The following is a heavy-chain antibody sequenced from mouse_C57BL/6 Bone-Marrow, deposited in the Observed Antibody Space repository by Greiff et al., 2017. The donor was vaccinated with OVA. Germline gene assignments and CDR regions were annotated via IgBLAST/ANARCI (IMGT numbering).Heavy chain of an antibody. V-gene: IGHV2-5*01. Sequence: VKLVESGPGLVQPSQSLSITCTVSGFSLTSYGVHWVRQSPGKGLEWLGVIWRGGSTDYNAAFMSRLSITKDNSKSQVFFKMNSLQADDTAIYYCAKKNYDYDDYAMDYWGQGTSVTVSS. D-gene: IGHD2-4*01. CDR1: GFSLTSYG. J-gene: IGHJ4*01. CDR3: AKKNYDYDDYAMDY. CDR2: IWRGGST.